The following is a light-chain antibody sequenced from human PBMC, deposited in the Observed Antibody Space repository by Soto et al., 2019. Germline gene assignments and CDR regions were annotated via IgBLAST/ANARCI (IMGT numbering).Light chain of an antibody. V-gene: IGKV1-5*01. CDR1: QSINTW. Sequence: DIQMTQSPSTLSASVGDRVTITCRASQSINTWLAWYQQQPGKAPKLLIYDASSLESGVPSRFSGSGSGTEFTLTISSLQPDDFATYYCQQYNSYWTFGQGTKVEIK. CDR3: QQYNSYWT. CDR2: DAS. J-gene: IGKJ1*01.